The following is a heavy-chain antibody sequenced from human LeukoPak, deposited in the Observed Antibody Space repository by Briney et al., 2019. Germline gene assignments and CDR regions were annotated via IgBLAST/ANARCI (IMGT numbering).Heavy chain of an antibody. Sequence: GGSLRLSCAASGFTFSIYAMSWVRQAPGKGLERVSAITGSGGSTYYADSVKGRFTISRDNSKKTLYLQMNSLRAEDTAVYYCAKDRGSVEMATVVDYWGQGTLVTVSS. V-gene: IGHV3-23*01. CDR1: GFTFSIYA. CDR3: AKDRGSVEMATVVDY. J-gene: IGHJ4*02. D-gene: IGHD5-24*01. CDR2: ITGSGGST.